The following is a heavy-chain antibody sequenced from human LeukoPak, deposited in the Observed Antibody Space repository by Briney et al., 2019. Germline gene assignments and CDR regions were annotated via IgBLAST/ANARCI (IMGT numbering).Heavy chain of an antibody. CDR1: GFTFSSYW. J-gene: IGHJ6*03. CDR3: ASGDYGGARTAYYYYYMDV. Sequence: GGSLRLSCAASGFTFSSYWMHWVRHAPGKGLVWVSRINSDGSSTSYADSVKGRFTISRDNAKNTLYLQMNSLRAEDTAVYYCASGDYGGARTAYYYYYMDVWGKGTTVTVSS. CDR2: INSDGSST. V-gene: IGHV3-74*01. D-gene: IGHD4-23*01.